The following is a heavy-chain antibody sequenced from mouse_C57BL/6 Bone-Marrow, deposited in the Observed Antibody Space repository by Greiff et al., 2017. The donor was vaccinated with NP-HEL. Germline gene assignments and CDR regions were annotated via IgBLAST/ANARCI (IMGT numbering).Heavy chain of an antibody. CDR2: ISSGGDYI. Sequence: EVQGVESGEGLVKPGGSLKLSCAASGFTFSSYAMSWVRQTPEKRLEWVAYISSGGDYIYYADTVKGRFTISRDNARNTLYLQMSSLKSEDTAMYYSTTMVTNDWYFDVWGTGTTVTVSS. CDR1: GFTFSSYA. V-gene: IGHV5-9-1*02. J-gene: IGHJ1*03. D-gene: IGHD2-2*01. CDR3: TTMVTNDWYFDV.